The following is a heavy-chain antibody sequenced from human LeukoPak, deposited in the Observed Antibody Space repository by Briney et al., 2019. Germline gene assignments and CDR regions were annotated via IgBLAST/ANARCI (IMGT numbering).Heavy chain of an antibody. CDR3: AKVAVVITGHTPIDY. CDR2: ISGSGDST. J-gene: IGHJ4*02. CDR1: GFTFSSYA. Sequence: GGSLRLSCAASGFTFSSYAMSWVRQAQGQGMEWVSLISGSGDSTYHEDYVKDRFTISRDNSKNTLYLQMNSLRAEDTALYYCAKVAVVITGHTPIDYCGQGALVTVSS. V-gene: IGHV3-23*01. D-gene: IGHD3-22*01.